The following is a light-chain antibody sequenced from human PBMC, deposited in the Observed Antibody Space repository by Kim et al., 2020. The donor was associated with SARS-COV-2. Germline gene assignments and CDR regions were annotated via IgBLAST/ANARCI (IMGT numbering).Light chain of an antibody. CDR2: DAS. V-gene: IGKV1-33*01. Sequence: LSAPVEDRDNITCQASQDSTNFLNWYQHKPGKAPKLLIFDASNLETGVPSRFSGSGSGTHFTFTISSLQPEDIATYYCHQYDDLIFGGGTKVDIK. CDR3: HQYDDLI. J-gene: IGKJ4*01. CDR1: QDSTNF.